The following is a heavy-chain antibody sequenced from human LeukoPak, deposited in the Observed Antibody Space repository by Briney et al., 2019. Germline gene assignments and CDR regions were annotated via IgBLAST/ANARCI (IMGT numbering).Heavy chain of an antibody. CDR3: ARDFYDSSGYYLGIYYYMDV. CDR1: GGSISSYY. J-gene: IGHJ6*03. V-gene: IGHV4-4*07. Sequence: PSETLSLTCTVSGGSISSYYWSWIRQPAGKGLEWIGRIYTSGSTNYNPSLKSRVTMSVDTSKNQFSLKLSSVTAADTAVYYCARDFYDSSGYYLGIYYYMDVWGKGTTVTISS. D-gene: IGHD3-22*01. CDR2: IYTSGST.